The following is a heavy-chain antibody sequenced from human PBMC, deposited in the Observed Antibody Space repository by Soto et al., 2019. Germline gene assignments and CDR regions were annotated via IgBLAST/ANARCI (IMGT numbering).Heavy chain of an antibody. D-gene: IGHD3-3*01. Sequence: ASVKVSCKASGYTFTSYGISWVRQAPGQGLEWMGWISAYNGNTNYAQKLQGRVTMTTDTSTSTAYMEPRSLRSDDTAVYYCARLRFLEWLSPRNYGMDVWGQGTTVTVS. CDR2: ISAYNGNT. CDR3: ARLRFLEWLSPRNYGMDV. CDR1: GYTFTSYG. J-gene: IGHJ6*02. V-gene: IGHV1-18*04.